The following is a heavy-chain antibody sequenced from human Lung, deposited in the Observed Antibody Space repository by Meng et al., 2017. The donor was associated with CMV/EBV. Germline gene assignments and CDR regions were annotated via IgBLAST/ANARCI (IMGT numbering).Heavy chain of an antibody. CDR3: ARQGGYAEGGSDY. CDR1: GYSFTNYW. CDR2: IYPGDSDT. D-gene: IGHD5-12*01. V-gene: IGHV5-51*01. Sequence: SCKGSGYSFTNYWIGWVRQMPGKGLEWMGIIYPGDSDTRYSPSFQGQATISADKSINTAYLQWSSLKASDTAMYYCARQGGYAEGGSDYWGQGTLVTVSS. J-gene: IGHJ4*02.